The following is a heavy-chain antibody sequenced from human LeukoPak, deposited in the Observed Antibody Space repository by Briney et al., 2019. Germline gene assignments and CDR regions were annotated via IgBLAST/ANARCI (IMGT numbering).Heavy chain of an antibody. CDR2: IIPIFERP. Sequence: ASVTVSCKPIGGRFKSYGFSWVRQAPGQGLEGMGGIIPIFERPNYAQKFEGRVTITADKSTNTTYMEISSLTSDDTAVYYCARDAQWELRALDVWGRGTMVTVSS. CDR1: GGRFKSYG. J-gene: IGHJ3*01. V-gene: IGHV1-69*06. D-gene: IGHD1-26*01. CDR3: ARDAQWELRALDV.